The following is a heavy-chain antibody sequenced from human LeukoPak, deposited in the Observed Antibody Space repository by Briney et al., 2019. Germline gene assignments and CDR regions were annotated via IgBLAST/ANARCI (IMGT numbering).Heavy chain of an antibody. CDR2: IYYSGST. CDR3: ARATTYYYDSSGYRVSDLFDY. CDR1: GGSISSGDYY. D-gene: IGHD3-22*01. Sequence: SETLSLTCTVSGGSISSGDYYWSWIRQPPGKGLEWIGYIYYSGSTYYNPSLKSRVTISVDRSKNQFSLKLSSVTAADTAVYYCARATTYYYDSSGYRVSDLFDYWGQGTLVTVSS. V-gene: IGHV4-30-4*01. J-gene: IGHJ4*02.